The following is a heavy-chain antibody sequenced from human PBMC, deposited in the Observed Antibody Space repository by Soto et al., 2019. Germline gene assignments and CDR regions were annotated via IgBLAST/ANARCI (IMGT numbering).Heavy chain of an antibody. V-gene: IGHV4-4*02. CDR2: IYHSGST. CDR3: ARAVEVVPAASYGYFDY. J-gene: IGHJ4*02. CDR1: SGSISSSNW. Sequence: QVQLQESGPGLVKPSGTLSLTCAVSSGSISSSNWWCWVRQPPGKGLEWIGEIYHSGSTNYNPSLKSRVTISVDKSKNQFSLKLSSVTAADTAVYYCARAVEVVPAASYGYFDYWGQGTLVTVSS. D-gene: IGHD2-2*01.